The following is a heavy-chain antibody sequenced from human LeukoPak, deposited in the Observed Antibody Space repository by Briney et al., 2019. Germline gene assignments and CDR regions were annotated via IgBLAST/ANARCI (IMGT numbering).Heavy chain of an antibody. J-gene: IGHJ4*02. CDR2: IIPIFGTA. CDR1: GGTFSSYA. V-gene: IGHV1-69*13. CDR3: ARDPSAGRYYFDY. D-gene: IGHD6-19*01. Sequence: SVKVSCKASGGTFSSYAISWVRQAPGQGLEWMGGIIPIFGTANYAQKFQGRVTITADESTSTAYMELSSLRSEDTAVYYCARDPSAGRYYFDYWGQGTLVTVSS.